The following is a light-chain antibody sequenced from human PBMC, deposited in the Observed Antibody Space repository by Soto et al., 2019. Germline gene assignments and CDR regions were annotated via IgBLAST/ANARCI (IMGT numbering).Light chain of an antibody. J-gene: IGLJ3*02. V-gene: IGLV4-60*02. CDR2: LESSGSY. CDR3: ETWDSNTRV. CDR1: SGHSSYI. Sequence: QPVLTQSSSASASLGSSVKLTCTLSSGHSSYIIAWHQQQPGKAPWYLMKLESSGSYNKGSGVPDRFSGSSSGADRYLTISNLQFEDEADYYCETWDSNTRVFGGGTKLTVL.